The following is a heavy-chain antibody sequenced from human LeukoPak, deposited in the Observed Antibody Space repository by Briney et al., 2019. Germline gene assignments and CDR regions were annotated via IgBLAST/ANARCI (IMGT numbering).Heavy chain of an antibody. D-gene: IGHD2-2*01. CDR1: GFTFSSYE. CDR3: ARSHLEYCGSTSCYLRSYNFDY. J-gene: IGHJ4*02. Sequence: PGGSLRLSCAASGFTFSSYEMNWVRQAPGQGLEWVSYISGSGSNMYYADSVKGRSTISRDNAKNSLYLHMYSLRAEDTAVYYCARSHLEYCGSTSCYLRSYNFDYWGQGTLVTVSS. V-gene: IGHV3-48*03. CDR2: ISGSGSNM.